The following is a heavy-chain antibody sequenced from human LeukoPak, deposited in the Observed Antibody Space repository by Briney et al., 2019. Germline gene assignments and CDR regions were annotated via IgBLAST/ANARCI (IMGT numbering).Heavy chain of an antibody. J-gene: IGHJ5*02. D-gene: IGHD3-9*01. CDR1: GYTFTSYG. V-gene: IGHV1-18*01. CDR2: ISAYNGNT. CDR3: ARVLRYFGWKNWFDP. Sequence: ASVKVSCKASGYTFTSYGISWVRQVPGQGLEWMGWISAYNGNTNYAQKLQGRVTMTTDTSTSTAYMELRSLRLDDTAVYYCARVLRYFGWKNWFDPWGQGTLVTVSS.